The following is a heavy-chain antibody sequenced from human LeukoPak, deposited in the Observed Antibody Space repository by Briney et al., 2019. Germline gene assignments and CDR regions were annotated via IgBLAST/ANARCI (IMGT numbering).Heavy chain of an antibody. CDR3: AKDYDTLTGYYSLIDY. CDR2: ISGSGGST. V-gene: IGHV3-23*01. CDR1: GFTFSSYS. D-gene: IGHD3-9*01. J-gene: IGHJ4*02. Sequence: GGSLRLSCAASGFTFSSYSMNWVRQAPGKGLEWVSVISGSGGSTSYADSVKGRFTVSRDNSKNMLYLQMNSLRAEDTAVYYCAKDYDTLTGYYSLIDYWGQGTLVTVSS.